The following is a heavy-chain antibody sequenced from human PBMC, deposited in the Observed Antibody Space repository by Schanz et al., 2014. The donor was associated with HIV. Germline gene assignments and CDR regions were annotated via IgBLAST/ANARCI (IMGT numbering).Heavy chain of an antibody. D-gene: IGHD1-26*01. CDR1: GFIFSDYS. Sequence: EVQLVESGGRLEQPGGSLRLSCAASGFIFSDYSMNWVRQAPGKGLEWVSGISWSSGNIGYADSVKGRFTISRDNAKNTLILQMNSLRAEDTAVYYCASGVRGHYYYYAMDVWGQGTTVTVSS. CDR3: ASGVRGHYYYYAMDV. V-gene: IGHV3-9*01. J-gene: IGHJ6*02. CDR2: ISWSSGNI.